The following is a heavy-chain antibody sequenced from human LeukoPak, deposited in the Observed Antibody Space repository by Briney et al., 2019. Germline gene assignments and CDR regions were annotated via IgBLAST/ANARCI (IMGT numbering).Heavy chain of an antibody. D-gene: IGHD5-12*01. CDR2: ISYDGNNK. CDR1: GFTFSGYG. CDR3: AKSVASDAY. J-gene: IGHJ4*02. V-gene: IGHV3-30*18. Sequence: GGSLRLSCAASGFTFSGYGMHWVRQAPGKGLEWVSVISYDGNNKYYADSVKGRFTISRDNSKNTLYLQMNSLRAEDTAVYYCAKSVASDAYWGQGTLVTVSS.